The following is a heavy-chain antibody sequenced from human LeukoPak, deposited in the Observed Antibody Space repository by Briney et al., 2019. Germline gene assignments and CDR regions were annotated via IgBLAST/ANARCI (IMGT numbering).Heavy chain of an antibody. CDR2: INHGGAT. CDR1: SGFISLYY. CDR3: ARAYSSSWYFNWFDP. Sequence: SETLSLTCSVPSGFISLYYWSRVRQTPGEGLEWIGEINHGGATNYNPSLKSRVTISVDTSKNQFSLKLSSVTAADTAVYYCARAYSSSWYFNWFDPWGQGTLVTVSS. D-gene: IGHD6-13*01. V-gene: IGHV4-34*01. J-gene: IGHJ5*02.